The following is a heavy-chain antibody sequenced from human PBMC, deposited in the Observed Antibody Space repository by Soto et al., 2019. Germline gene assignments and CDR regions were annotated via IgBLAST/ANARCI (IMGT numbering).Heavy chain of an antibody. D-gene: IGHD5-12*01. J-gene: IGHJ3*01. V-gene: IGHV3-7*01. CDR3: VRDQGKDMLASAFDF. CDR2: IKGDGSAS. Sequence: PGGSLRLSCAASGFAFSSHWMSWVRQAPGKGLEWVATIKGDGSASYYVGSVTGRFTISRDNANDSLFLEMNSLRAEDTAVYFCVRDQGKDMLASAFDFWGQGTKVTASS. CDR1: GFAFSSHW.